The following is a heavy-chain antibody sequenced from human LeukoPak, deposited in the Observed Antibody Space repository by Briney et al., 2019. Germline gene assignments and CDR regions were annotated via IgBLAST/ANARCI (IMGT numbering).Heavy chain of an antibody. Sequence: GGSLRLSCAASGFTFSSYSMNWVRQAPGKGLEWVSSISSSSSYIYYADSVKGRLTISRDNAKNSLYLQMNSLRAEDTAVYYCAREGLLWFGELPPDIWGQGTMVTVSS. CDR2: ISSSSSYI. J-gene: IGHJ3*02. CDR1: GFTFSSYS. CDR3: AREGLLWFGELPPDI. D-gene: IGHD3-10*01. V-gene: IGHV3-21*01.